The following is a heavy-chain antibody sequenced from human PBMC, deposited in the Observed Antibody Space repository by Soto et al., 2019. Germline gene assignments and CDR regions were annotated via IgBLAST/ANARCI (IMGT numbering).Heavy chain of an antibody. D-gene: IGHD4-17*01. Sequence: GGSLRLSCAASGFTVSSNYMSWVRQAPGKGLEWVSVIYSGGSTYYADSVKGRFTISRHNSKNTLYLQMNSLRAEDTAVYYCATFMGDYIQYFQHWGQGTLVTVSS. CDR1: GFTVSSNY. CDR2: IYSGGST. CDR3: ATFMGDYIQYFQH. V-gene: IGHV3-53*04. J-gene: IGHJ1*01.